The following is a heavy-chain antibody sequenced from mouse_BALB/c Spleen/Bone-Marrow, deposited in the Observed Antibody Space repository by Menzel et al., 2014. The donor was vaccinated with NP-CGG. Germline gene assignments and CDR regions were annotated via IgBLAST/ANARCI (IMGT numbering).Heavy chain of an antibody. J-gene: IGHJ4*01. CDR1: GFNIKDTY. V-gene: IGHV14-3*02. CDR2: IDPANGNT. D-gene: IGHD4-1*01. Sequence: VQLQQSGAELVKPGDSVKLSCTASGFNIKDTYMHWVKQRPEQGLEWIGRIDPANGNTKYDPKFQGKATITADTSSNTADLQLSSLTSEDTAVYYCARWEYYAMDYWGQGTSVTVSS. CDR3: ARWEYYAMDY.